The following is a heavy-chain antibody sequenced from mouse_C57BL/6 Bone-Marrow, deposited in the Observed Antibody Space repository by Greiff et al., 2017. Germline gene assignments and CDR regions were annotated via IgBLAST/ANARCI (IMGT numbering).Heavy chain of an antibody. CDR2: IDPENGDT. Sequence: VQLKESGAELVRPGASVKLSCTASGFNIKDDYMHWVKQRPEQGLEWIGWIDPENGDTEYASKFQGKAPITADTSSNTAYLQLSSLTSEDTAVYYCTTTVVDRYYFDYGGQGTTLTVSS. CDR1: GFNIKDDY. J-gene: IGHJ2*01. V-gene: IGHV14-4*01. D-gene: IGHD1-1*01. CDR3: TTTVVDRYYFDY.